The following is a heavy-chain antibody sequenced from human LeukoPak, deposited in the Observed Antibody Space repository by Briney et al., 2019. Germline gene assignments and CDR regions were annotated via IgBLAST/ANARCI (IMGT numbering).Heavy chain of an antibody. V-gene: IGHV3-21*01. Sequence: GGSLRLSCAAPGITFSNYNMNWVRQAPGKGLEWISAITSSSSYTFYADSVKGRFTISRENSKNRLYLQMNSLRAEDTAVYYCARAEGYGGELDSWGQGTLVTVSS. CDR1: GITFSNYN. J-gene: IGHJ4*02. CDR2: ITSSSSYT. CDR3: ARAEGYGGELDS. D-gene: IGHD4-23*01.